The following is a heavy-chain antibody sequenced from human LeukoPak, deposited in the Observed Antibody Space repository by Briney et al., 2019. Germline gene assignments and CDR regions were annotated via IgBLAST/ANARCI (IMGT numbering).Heavy chain of an antibody. CDR3: AKGDSGQYYDSRGYLNWFGP. CDR2: ICGSGGST. J-gene: IGHJ5*02. V-gene: IGHV3-23*01. CDR1: GFTFSSYA. D-gene: IGHD3-22*01. Sequence: QPGGSLRLSCAASGFTFSSYAMSWVRQAPGKGLEWVSVICGSGGSTFYVDSVKGGFTISRDNSKNTPSLQMNRLRAEETGVEYCAKGDSGQYYDSRGYLNWFGPWGQGTLVTVSS.